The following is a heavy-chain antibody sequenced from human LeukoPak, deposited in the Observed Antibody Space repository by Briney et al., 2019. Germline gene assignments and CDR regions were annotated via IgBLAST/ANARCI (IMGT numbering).Heavy chain of an antibody. D-gene: IGHD5-18*01. CDR2: IYYSGST. V-gene: IGHV4-59*01. CDR1: GGSISSYY. J-gene: IGHJ4*02. Sequence: PSETLSLTCTVSGGSISSYYWSWIRQPPGKGLEWIGYIYYSGSTNYNPSLKSRVTISVDTSKNQFSLKLSSVTAADTAVYYCARGRYSYGPGYFDYWGQGTLGTVSS. CDR3: ARGRYSYGPGYFDY.